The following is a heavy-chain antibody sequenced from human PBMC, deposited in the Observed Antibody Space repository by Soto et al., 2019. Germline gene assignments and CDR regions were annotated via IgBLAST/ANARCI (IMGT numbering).Heavy chain of an antibody. CDR1: GFTFSNYA. D-gene: IGHD6-13*01. J-gene: IGHJ4*02. V-gene: IGHV3-23*01. Sequence: GGSLRLSCAASGFTFSNYAMSWVRQAPGKGLEWVSSIRGSGDNTYYADSVNGRFTISRDNSKNTVFLQMNSLRAEDTAVYYCARDTPGPQAAAGTFDYWGQGTLVTVSS. CDR2: IRGSGDNT. CDR3: ARDTPGPQAAAGTFDY.